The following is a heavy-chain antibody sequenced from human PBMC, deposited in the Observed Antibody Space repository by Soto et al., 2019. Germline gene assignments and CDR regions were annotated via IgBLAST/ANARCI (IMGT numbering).Heavy chain of an antibody. V-gene: IGHV4-31*03. J-gene: IGHJ4*02. Sequence: QVQLQESGPGLVKPSQTLSLTCNVSGEFISSGGYYWSWIRHHPGKGLEWIGYIYDTESAYYNPSLKSRVTISMDTSKNQFAMRLSSVTAADTAVYYCARASSSSSAADYWGQGILGTVSS. D-gene: IGHD6-6*01. CDR1: GEFISSGGYY. CDR3: ARASSSSSAADY. CDR2: IYDTESA.